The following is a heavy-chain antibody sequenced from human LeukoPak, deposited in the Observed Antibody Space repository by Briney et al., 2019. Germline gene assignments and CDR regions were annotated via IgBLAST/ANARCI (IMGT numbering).Heavy chain of an antibody. CDR2: IYYSGST. J-gene: IGHJ5*02. CDR3: VRGASNWFDP. CDR1: GGSISSSNYY. V-gene: IGHV4-39*01. D-gene: IGHD3-10*01. Sequence: PSETLSLTCTVSGGSISSSNYYWGWIRQPPGKGLEWIGSIYYSGSTYYNPSLKSRVTISVDTSKNQFSLKLSSVTAADTAVYYCVRGASNWFDPWGQGTLVTVSS.